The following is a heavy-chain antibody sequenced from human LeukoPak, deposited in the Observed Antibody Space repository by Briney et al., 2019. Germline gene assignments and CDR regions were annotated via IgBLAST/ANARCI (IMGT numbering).Heavy chain of an antibody. CDR2: IYNTGTT. CDR1: GGSISSYY. Sequence: PSETLSLTCTVSGGSISSYYCGWIRQPPGKGLGWIGYIYNTGTTNNNPSLKSRVTISVDMSKNQFSLKLTSVTGADTAVYYCARGHGYTYGNGGIDYWGQGTLVTVSS. J-gene: IGHJ4*02. V-gene: IGHV4-4*09. D-gene: IGHD5-18*01. CDR3: ARGHGYTYGNGGIDY.